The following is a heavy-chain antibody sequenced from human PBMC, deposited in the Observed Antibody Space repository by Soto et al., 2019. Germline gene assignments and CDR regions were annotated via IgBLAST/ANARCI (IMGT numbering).Heavy chain of an antibody. J-gene: IGHJ3*02. CDR2: IYYSGST. V-gene: IGHV4-31*03. D-gene: IGHD6-6*01. CDR1: GGSISSGGYY. CDR3: ARSIAATAGAFDI. Sequence: SETLSLTCTVSGGSISSGGYYWSWIRQHPGKGLEWIGYIYYSGSTYYNPSLKSRVTISVDTSKNQFSLKLSSVTAADMAVYYCARSIAATAGAFDIWGQGTMVTVSS.